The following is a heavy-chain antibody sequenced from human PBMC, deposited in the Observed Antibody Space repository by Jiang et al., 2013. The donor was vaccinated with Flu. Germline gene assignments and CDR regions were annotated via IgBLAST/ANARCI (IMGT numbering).Heavy chain of an antibody. CDR1: GFTFGDYA. CDR2: IRSKAYGGTT. CDR3: ALGYQLLYGGQDCAFDT. Sequence: QLVESGGGLVKPGRSLRLSCTASGFTFGDYAMSWFRQAPGKGLEWVGFIRSKAYGGTTEYAASVKGRFTISRDDSKSIAYLQMNSLKTEDTAMYYCALGYQLLYGGQDCAFDTWGQGTMVTVSS. V-gene: IGHV3-49*05. J-gene: IGHJ3*02. D-gene: IGHD2-2*02.